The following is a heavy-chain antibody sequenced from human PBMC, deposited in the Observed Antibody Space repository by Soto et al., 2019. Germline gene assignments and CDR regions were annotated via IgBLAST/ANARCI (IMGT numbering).Heavy chain of an antibody. CDR3: AKDDNYDYVWGTYRSLYFDY. CDR1: RFTFSSYG. CDR2: ISHDGSNK. D-gene: IGHD3-16*02. V-gene: IGHV3-30*18. Sequence: QVQLVESGGGVVQPGRSLRLSCTASRFTFSSYGMHWVRQAPGKGLEWVAVISHDGSNKYYADSVKGRFTISRDNSKNTLYLQMNSLRAEDTAVYYCAKDDNYDYVWGTYRSLYFDYLGRGTLVTVSS. J-gene: IGHJ4*02.